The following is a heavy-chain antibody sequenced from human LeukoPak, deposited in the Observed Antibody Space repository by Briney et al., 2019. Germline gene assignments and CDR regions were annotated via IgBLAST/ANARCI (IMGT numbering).Heavy chain of an antibody. J-gene: IGHJ5*02. D-gene: IGHD3-10*01. CDR1: GGSISSYY. CDR2: IYYSGST. V-gene: IGHV4-59*01. CDR3: AIAYLHYGSGSYVWFDP. Sequence: PSETLSLTFTVPGGSISSYYWSWIRQPPGKGREWIGYIYYSGSTTYNPSLKSRVTISVDTSKNQFSLKLSSVTAADTAVYYCAIAYLHYGSGSYVWFDPWGQGTLVTVSS.